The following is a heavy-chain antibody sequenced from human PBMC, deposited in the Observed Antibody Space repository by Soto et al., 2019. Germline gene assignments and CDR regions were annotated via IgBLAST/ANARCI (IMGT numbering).Heavy chain of an antibody. D-gene: IGHD3-10*01. CDR3: AKDQLRGVRGVITYYYGMDV. CDR1: GFTFSSYG. CDR2: ISYDGSNK. Sequence: QVQLVESGGGVVQPGRSLRLSCAASGFTFSSYGMHWVRQAPGKGLEWVEVISYDGSNKYYADSVKGRFTISRDNSKNTLYLQMNSLRAEDTAVYYCAKDQLRGVRGVITYYYGMDVWGQGTTVTVSS. J-gene: IGHJ6*02. V-gene: IGHV3-30*18.